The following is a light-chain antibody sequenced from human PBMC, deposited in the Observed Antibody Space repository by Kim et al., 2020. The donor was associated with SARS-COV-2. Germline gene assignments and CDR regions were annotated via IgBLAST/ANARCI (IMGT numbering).Light chain of an antibody. V-gene: IGLV3-19*01. CDR1: SLRSYY. Sequence: ALGQTVRLTCQGDSLRSYYASWYQQKPGQAPVLVIYGKNSRPSGIPDRFSGYSSGNTASLTITGAQAEDEADYYCNSRDSSGNHVVFGGGTQLTVL. CDR3: NSRDSSGNHVV. J-gene: IGLJ2*01. CDR2: GKN.